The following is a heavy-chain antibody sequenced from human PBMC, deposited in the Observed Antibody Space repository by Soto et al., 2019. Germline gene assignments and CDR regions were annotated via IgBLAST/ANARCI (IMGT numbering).Heavy chain of an antibody. D-gene: IGHD3-10*01. Sequence: QITLKGSGPTLVKPTQTLTLTCTISGFSLSTTGVSVGWIRQPPGKALEWLALIYWDDDKRYSPSLKSRLTITKDTYKKQVVLTMSNMDHVDTATYYCAHRKYYYGSGDLFDYWGQGTLVTVSS. CDR1: GFSLSTTGVS. V-gene: IGHV2-5*02. CDR2: IYWDDDK. CDR3: AHRKYYYGSGDLFDY. J-gene: IGHJ4*02.